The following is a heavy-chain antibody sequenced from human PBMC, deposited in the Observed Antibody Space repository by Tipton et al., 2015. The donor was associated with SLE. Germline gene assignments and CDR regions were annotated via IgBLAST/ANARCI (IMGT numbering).Heavy chain of an antibody. CDR2: VLYSGTT. CDR1: GGSISGSRRY. CDR3: ARHWPGDVSALDI. V-gene: IGHV4-39*07. Sequence: TLSLTCTVSGGSISGSRRYWGWIRRPPGKGLEWNGSVLYSGTTYYTATRRSRFSISVDTSKNEFSLNLRSVTAADTAVYFCARHWPGDVSALDIWGQGTMVTVSS. D-gene: IGHD4-17*01. J-gene: IGHJ3*02.